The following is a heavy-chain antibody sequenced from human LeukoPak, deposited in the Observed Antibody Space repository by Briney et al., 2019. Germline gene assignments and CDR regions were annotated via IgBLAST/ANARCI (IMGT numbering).Heavy chain of an antibody. V-gene: IGHV3-15*01. Sequence: GGSLRLSCAASGFTFSNAWMSWVRQAPGKGLEWVGRIKSKTDGGTTDYAAPAKGRFTISRDDSKNTLYLQMNSLKTEDTAVYYCTTAGYSSSFFDYWGQGTLVTVSS. CDR1: GFTFSNAW. CDR2: IKSKTDGGTT. D-gene: IGHD6-13*01. CDR3: TTAGYSSSFFDY. J-gene: IGHJ4*02.